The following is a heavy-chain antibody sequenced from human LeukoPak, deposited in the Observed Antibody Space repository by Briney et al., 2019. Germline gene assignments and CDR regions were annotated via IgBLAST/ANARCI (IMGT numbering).Heavy chain of an antibody. V-gene: IGHV4-61*02. D-gene: IGHD5-12*01. CDR3: AVASSFFDY. CDR1: GGSISSSSYY. Sequence: PSETLSLTCTVSGGSISSSSYYWSWIRQPAGKGLEWIGRIYTSGSTNYNPSLKSRVTISVDTSKNQFSLKLSSVTAADTAVYYCAVASSFFDYWGQGTLVTVSS. CDR2: IYTSGST. J-gene: IGHJ4*02.